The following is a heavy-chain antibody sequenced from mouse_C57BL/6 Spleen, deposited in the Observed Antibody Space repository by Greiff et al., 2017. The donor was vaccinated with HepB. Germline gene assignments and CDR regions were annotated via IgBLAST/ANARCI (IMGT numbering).Heavy chain of an antibody. D-gene: IGHD2-4*01. J-gene: IGHJ3*01. V-gene: IGHV5-6*01. CDR3: ARERLRWFAY. Sequence: EVQLVESGGDLVKPGGSLKLSCAASGFTFSSYGMSWVRQTPDKRLEWVATISSGGSYTYYPDSVKGRFTISRDNAKNTLYLQMSSLKSEDTAMYYCARERLRWFAYWGQGTLVTVSA. CDR2: ISSGGSYT. CDR1: GFTFSSYG.